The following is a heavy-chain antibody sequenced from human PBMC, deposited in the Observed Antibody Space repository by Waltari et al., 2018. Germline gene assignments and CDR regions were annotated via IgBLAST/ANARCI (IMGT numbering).Heavy chain of an antibody. CDR2: LNHSGST. CDR1: GGSFSGYY. V-gene: IGHV4-34*01. D-gene: IGHD6-6*01. J-gene: IGHJ4*02. CDR3: ARQYSSSSFLEYFDY. Sequence: QVQLQQWGAGLLKPSETLSLTCAVYGGSFSGYYWSWIRQPPGKGLAWIGALNHSGSTNYNPALKSRVTISVVTSKNQFSLKLSSVTAADTSVYYCARQYSSSSFLEYFDYWGQGTLVTVSS.